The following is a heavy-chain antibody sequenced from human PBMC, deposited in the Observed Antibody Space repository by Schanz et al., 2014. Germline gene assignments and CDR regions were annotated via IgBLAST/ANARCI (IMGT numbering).Heavy chain of an antibody. V-gene: IGHV3-9*01. CDR2: ISWNSGSI. CDR1: GFPFNEYG. D-gene: IGHD3-10*01. CDR3: AKDGIMVQGVIWERYFDS. Sequence: EVQLVESGGGLVQPGRSLRLSCAASGFPFNEYGMLWVRQAPGKGLEWVSSISWNSGSIDYADSVKGRFTISRDNAKNSLYLQMNSLRAEDTALYYRAKDGIMVQGVIWERYFDSWGQGTLVTVSS. J-gene: IGHJ4*02.